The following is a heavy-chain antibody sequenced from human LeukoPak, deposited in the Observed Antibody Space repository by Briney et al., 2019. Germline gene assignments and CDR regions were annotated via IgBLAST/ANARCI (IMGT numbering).Heavy chain of an antibody. D-gene: IGHD6-13*01. CDR2: IYYSGST. CDR1: GGSISNY. V-gene: IGHV4-59*12. CDR3: ARREAAGSSYDY. J-gene: IGHJ4*02. Sequence: PSETLSLTCTVSGGSISNYWSWIRQPPGKGLAWIGYIYYSGSTNYNPSLKSRVTISVDTSKNQFSLKLSSVTAADTAVYYCARREAAGSSYDYWGQGTLVTVSS.